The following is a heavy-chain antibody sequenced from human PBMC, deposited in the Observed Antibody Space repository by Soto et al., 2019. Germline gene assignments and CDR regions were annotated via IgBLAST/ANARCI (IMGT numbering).Heavy chain of an antibody. D-gene: IGHD2-2*02. Sequence: SGPTLVNPTQTLTLTCTFSGFSLSTSGMCVSWIRQPPGKALEWLARIDWDDDKYYSTSLKTRLTISKGTSKNQVVLTMTNMDPVDTATYYCARSMYTAYYYYMDVWGKGTTVTVSS. CDR2: IDWDDDK. CDR3: ARSMYTAYYYYMDV. J-gene: IGHJ6*03. V-gene: IGHV2-70*11. CDR1: GFSLSTSGMC.